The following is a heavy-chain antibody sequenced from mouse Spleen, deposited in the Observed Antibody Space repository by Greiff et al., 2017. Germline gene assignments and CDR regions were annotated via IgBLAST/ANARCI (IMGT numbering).Heavy chain of an antibody. CDR1: GFNIKDYY. CDR2: IDPEDGDT. J-gene: IGHJ2*01. CDR3: TSITTVVGDY. Sequence: VQLKQSGAELVRPGASVKLSCTASGFNIKDYYMHWVKQRPEQGLEWIGRIDPEDGDTEYAPKFQGKATMTADTSSTTAYLQLSSLTSEDTAVYYCTSITTVVGDYWGQGTTLTVSS. V-gene: IGHV14-1*01. D-gene: IGHD1-1*01.